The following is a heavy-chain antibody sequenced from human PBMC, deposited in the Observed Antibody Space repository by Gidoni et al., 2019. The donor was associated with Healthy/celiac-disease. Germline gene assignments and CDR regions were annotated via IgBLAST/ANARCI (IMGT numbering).Heavy chain of an antibody. CDR2: ISDSGSST. J-gene: IGHJ4*02. V-gene: IGHV3-23*01. CDR3: AKGGFDWLLYSDFDS. CDR1: GFPFTSYA. Sequence: ELQLLESGGGLAQPGGALTLSCAVSGFPFTSYAMSWVRQAPGKGLEWFSSISDSGSSTYYADSVKGRFTISRDSSKNALYLQMNSLRAEDTAVCYYAKGGFDWLLYSDFDSWGQGTLVTVSS. D-gene: IGHD3-9*01.